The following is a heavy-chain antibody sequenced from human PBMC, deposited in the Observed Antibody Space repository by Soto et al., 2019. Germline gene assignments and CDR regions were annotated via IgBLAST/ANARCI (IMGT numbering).Heavy chain of an antibody. V-gene: IGHV4-39*02. CDR2: IYYSGST. CDR1: GGSISSSSYY. CDR3: ARETAMVDDYYYGMDV. J-gene: IGHJ6*02. D-gene: IGHD5-18*01. Sequence: QLQLQESGPGLVKPSETLSLTCTVSGGSISSSSYYWGWIRQPPGKGLEWIGSIYYSGSTYYNPSLKSRVPISVDTSKNQFSLKLSSVTAADTAVYYCARETAMVDDYYYGMDVWCQGTTVTVSS.